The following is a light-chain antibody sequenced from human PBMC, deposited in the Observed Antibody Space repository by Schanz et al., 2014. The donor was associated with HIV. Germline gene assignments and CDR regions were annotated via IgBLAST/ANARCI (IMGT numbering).Light chain of an antibody. CDR2: GAS. CDR1: QSLGGSQ. J-gene: IGKJ1*01. CDR3: QQYGSLPWT. Sequence: EIVLTQSPGTLSLSPGERATLSCRASQSLGGSQLAWYQHKPGQAPRLLIYGASSRATGIPDRFSGSGSGTDFTLTISRVEPEDYAVYYCQQYGSLPWTFGQGTKVEVK. V-gene: IGKV3-20*01.